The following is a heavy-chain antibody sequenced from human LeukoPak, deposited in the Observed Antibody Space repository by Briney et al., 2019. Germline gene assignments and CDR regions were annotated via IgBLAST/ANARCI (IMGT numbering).Heavy chain of an antibody. CDR2: ISGSGGST. CDR1: GFTFSSYA. D-gene: IGHD3-22*01. V-gene: IGHV3-23*01. J-gene: IGHJ4*02. CDR3: ARGPSYYDSSGYYGGY. Sequence: GGSLRLSRAASGFTFSSYAMSWVRQAPGKGLEWVSAISGSGGSTYYADSVKGRFTISRDNSKNTLYLQMNSLRAEDTAVYYCARGPSYYDSSGYYGGYWGQGTLVTVSS.